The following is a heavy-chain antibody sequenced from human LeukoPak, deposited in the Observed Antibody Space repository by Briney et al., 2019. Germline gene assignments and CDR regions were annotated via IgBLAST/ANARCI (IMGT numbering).Heavy chain of an antibody. Sequence: SETLSPTCTVSGGSISSYYWSWIRQPPGKGLEWIGYIYYSGSTNYNPSLKSRVTISVDTSKNQFSLKLSSVTAADTAVYYCARVWGGGYYFDYWGQGTLVTVSS. CDR1: GGSISSYY. D-gene: IGHD3-10*01. V-gene: IGHV4-59*08. CDR2: IYYSGST. J-gene: IGHJ4*02. CDR3: ARVWGGGYYFDY.